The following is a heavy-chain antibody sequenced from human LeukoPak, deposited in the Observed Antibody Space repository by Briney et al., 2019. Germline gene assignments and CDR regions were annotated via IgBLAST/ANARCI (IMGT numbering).Heavy chain of an antibody. CDR1: GFSLRHYW. Sequence: SLRLSRAPSGFSLRHYWMHWVRLPPGKGLVWASRIDTDGSSTAYADSVKGRFTISRDNGKNSLHLQMNSLRAEDTAVYYCAREYSDSRGFDYWGQGTLVTVSS. J-gene: IGHJ4*02. D-gene: IGHD3-22*01. V-gene: IGHV3-74*01. CDR2: IDTDGSST. CDR3: AREYSDSRGFDY.